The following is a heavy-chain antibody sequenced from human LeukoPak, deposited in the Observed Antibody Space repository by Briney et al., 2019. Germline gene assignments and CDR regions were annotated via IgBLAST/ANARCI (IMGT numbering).Heavy chain of an antibody. V-gene: IGHV3-23*01. CDR2: ISGSGGST. J-gene: IGHJ5*02. CDR1: GFTFSSYA. Sequence: PGGSLRLSCAASGFTFSSYAMSWVRQAPGKGLEWVSAISGSGGSTYYADSVKGRFTISRDNSKNTLYLQMNSLRAEDTAVYYCARGLAANDWFDPWGQGTLVTVSS. D-gene: IGHD2-15*01. CDR3: ARGLAANDWFDP.